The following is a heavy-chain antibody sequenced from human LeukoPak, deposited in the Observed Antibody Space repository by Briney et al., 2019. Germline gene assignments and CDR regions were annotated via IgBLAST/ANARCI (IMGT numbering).Heavy chain of an antibody. J-gene: IGHJ4*02. CDR1: GSTFSSYA. V-gene: IGHV3-23*01. CDR2: ISGSGGST. D-gene: IGHD4-17*01. CDR3: AKETLAVTSYFDY. Sequence: GGSLRLSCAASGSTFSSYAMSRVRQAPGKGLEWVSAISGSGGSTYYADSVKGRFTISRDNSKNTLYLQMNSLRAEDTAVYYCAKETLAVTSYFDYWAREPWSPSPQ.